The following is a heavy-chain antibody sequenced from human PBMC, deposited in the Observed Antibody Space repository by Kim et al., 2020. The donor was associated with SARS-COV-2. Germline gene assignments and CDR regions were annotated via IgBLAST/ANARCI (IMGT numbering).Heavy chain of an antibody. J-gene: IGHJ6*02. CDR3: ARDRDGYSYGSSGMDV. Sequence: VKGRFTLPRDNSKNTVYLQMNSRRAEGTAVYYCARDRDGYSYGSSGMDVWGQGTTVTVSS. D-gene: IGHD5-18*01. V-gene: IGHV3-30*05.